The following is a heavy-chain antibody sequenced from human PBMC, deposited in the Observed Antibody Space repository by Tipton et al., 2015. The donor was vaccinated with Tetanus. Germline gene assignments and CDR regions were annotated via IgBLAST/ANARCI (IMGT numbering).Heavy chain of an antibody. Sequence: QLVQSGAEVKKPGASVKVYCKASGYTFTSYDINWVRQATGQGLEWMGWLNPNSGNTGYAQKFQGRVTMTRNTSISTAYMELSSLRSEDTAVYYCARGSAVAGKFGYWGQGTLVTVSS. CDR1: GYTFTSYD. J-gene: IGHJ4*02. V-gene: IGHV1-8*01. CDR3: ARGSAVAGKFGY. D-gene: IGHD6-19*01. CDR2: LNPNSGNT.